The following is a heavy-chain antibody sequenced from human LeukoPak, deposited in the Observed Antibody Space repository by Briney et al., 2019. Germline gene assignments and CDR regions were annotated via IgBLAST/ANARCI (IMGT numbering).Heavy chain of an antibody. CDR2: ISSSGSII. D-gene: IGHD2-8*02. CDR1: GFTFSDYY. J-gene: IGHJ6*03. Sequence: GGSLRLSCAASGFTFSDYYMSWLRQAPGKGLEWVSYISSSGSIIYYADSVKGRFTISRDNAKNSLYLQMNSLRAEDTAVYYCAGTAGYYYYYYMDVWGKGTTVTVSS. CDR3: AGTAGYYYYYYMDV. V-gene: IGHV3-11*04.